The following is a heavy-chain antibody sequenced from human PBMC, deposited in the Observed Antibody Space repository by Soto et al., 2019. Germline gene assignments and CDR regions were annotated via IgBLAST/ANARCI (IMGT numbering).Heavy chain of an antibody. D-gene: IGHD4-17*01. Sequence: GASVKVSCKASGYTFTSYGISWVRQATGQGLEWMGWINPNSGNTSYAQKFQGRVTMTRNTSISTAYMELSSLRSEDTAVYYCARTLYGDNVDYWGQGTLVTVSS. V-gene: IGHV1-8*02. CDR2: INPNSGNT. CDR1: GYTFTSYG. J-gene: IGHJ4*02. CDR3: ARTLYGDNVDY.